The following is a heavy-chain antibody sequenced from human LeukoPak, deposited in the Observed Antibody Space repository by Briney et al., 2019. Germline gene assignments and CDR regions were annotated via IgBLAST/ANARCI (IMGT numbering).Heavy chain of an antibody. D-gene: IGHD3-3*01. CDR1: GFTFSSYA. CDR3: ARNPDYDFWSGTHAFDI. V-gene: IGHV3-30-3*01. J-gene: IGHJ3*02. Sequence: PGGSLRLSCAASGFTFSSYAMHWVRQAPGKGLEWVAVISYDGSNKYYADSVKGRFTISRDNSKNTLYLQMNSLRAEDTAVYYCARNPDYDFWSGTHAFDIWGQGTMVTVSS. CDR2: ISYDGSNK.